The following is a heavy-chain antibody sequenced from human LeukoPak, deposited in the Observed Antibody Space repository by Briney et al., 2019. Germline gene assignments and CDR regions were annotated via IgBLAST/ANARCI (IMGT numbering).Heavy chain of an antibody. CDR1: GYTFTSYA. J-gene: IGHJ4*02. CDR2: INTNTGNP. CDR3: AKVQGYCSETSCYPDY. Sequence: ASVKVSCKASGYTFTSYAVNWVRQAPGQGLEWMGWINTNTGNPTYAQGFTGRFVFSLDTSVNTAYLQISSLKTEDTAVYYCAKVQGYCSETSCYPDYWGQGTLVTVSS. V-gene: IGHV7-4-1*02. D-gene: IGHD2-2*01.